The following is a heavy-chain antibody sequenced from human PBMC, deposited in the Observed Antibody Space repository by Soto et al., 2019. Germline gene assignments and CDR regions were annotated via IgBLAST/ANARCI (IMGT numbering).Heavy chain of an antibody. Sequence: ESGGGVVQPGRSLRLSCAASGFTFSSYGMHWVRQAPGKGLEWVAVIWYDGSNKYYADSVKGRFTISRDNSKNTLYLQMNSLRAEDTAVYYCARSDRYCSGGSCYSSVYYYYYYMDVWGKGTTVTVSS. CDR1: GFTFSSYG. J-gene: IGHJ6*03. CDR2: IWYDGSNK. D-gene: IGHD2-15*01. V-gene: IGHV3-33*01. CDR3: ARSDRYCSGGSCYSSVYYYYYYMDV.